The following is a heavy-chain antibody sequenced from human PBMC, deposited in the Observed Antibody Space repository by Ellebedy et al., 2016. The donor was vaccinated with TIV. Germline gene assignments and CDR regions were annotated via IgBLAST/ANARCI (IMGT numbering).Heavy chain of an antibody. CDR1: GFTFRNYA. CDR2: VSDSGRFT. D-gene: IGHD1-26*01. CDR3: AKDSGSNGDDAFDI. J-gene: IGHJ3*02. V-gene: IGHV3-23*01. Sequence: GESLKISCAASGFTFRNYAMSWVRQAPGKGLEWVSAVSDSGRFTYYADSVKGRFTISRDNSKNALYLQMNSLRAEDTAVYYCAKDSGSNGDDAFDIWGQGTMVTVSS.